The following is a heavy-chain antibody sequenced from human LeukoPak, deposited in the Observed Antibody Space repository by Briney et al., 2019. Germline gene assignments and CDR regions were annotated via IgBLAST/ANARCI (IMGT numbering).Heavy chain of an antibody. D-gene: IGHD1-26*01. V-gene: IGHV1-18*01. J-gene: IGHJ4*02. Sequence: ASVKVSCKASGYSFTSYGISWVRQAPGQGLEWMGWISAYNGNSNYAQKLQGRVTITTDESTSTAYMELSSLRSEDTAVYYCARTQSDYSPYYFDYWGQGTLVTVSS. CDR2: ISAYNGNS. CDR3: ARTQSDYSPYYFDY. CDR1: GYSFTSYG.